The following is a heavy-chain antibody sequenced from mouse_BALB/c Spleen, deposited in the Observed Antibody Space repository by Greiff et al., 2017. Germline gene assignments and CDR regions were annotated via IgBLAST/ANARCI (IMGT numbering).Heavy chain of an antibody. CDR1: GFTFSSFG. Sequence: EVKLVESGGGLVQPGGSRKLSCAASGFTFSSFGMHWVRQAPEKGLEWVAYISSGSSTIYYADTVKGRFTISRDNPKNTLFLQMTSLRSEDTAMYYCASERGGGFDYWGQGTTLTVSS. V-gene: IGHV5-17*02. J-gene: IGHJ2*01. CDR3: ASERGGGFDY. CDR2: ISSGSSTI.